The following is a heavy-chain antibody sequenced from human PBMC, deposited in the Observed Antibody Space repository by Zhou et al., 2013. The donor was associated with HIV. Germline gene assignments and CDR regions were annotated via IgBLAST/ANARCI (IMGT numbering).Heavy chain of an antibody. CDR3: ARDPDGSGTGNWFDP. Sequence: QVQLVQSGAEMKKPGASVKVSCKASGYTLTDYYMHWVRQAPGQGLEWMGWIDAYNGNTNYAQNFQGRVTMTTDTSTSTAYMELRSLRFDDTAVYYCARDPDGSGTGNWFDPWGQGTLVTVSS. D-gene: IGHD3-10*01. V-gene: IGHV1-18*01. J-gene: IGHJ5*02. CDR1: GYTLTDYY. CDR2: IDAYNGNT.